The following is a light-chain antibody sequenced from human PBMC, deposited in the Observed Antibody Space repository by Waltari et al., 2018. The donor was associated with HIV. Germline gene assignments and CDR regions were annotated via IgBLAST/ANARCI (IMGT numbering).Light chain of an antibody. J-gene: IGLJ3*02. V-gene: IGLV2-14*01. CDR1: TSDADSFYY. CDR3: GSYTATNSMM. CDR2: EIS. Sequence: QSALTQPAYVSGSPGQSITISCTGPTSDADSFYYVSWYQQHPGKVPTLIIYEISFRASGVSNRFSASNSGNTTSLTISGLQAEDEAVYYCGSYTATNSMMFGGGTKLTVL.